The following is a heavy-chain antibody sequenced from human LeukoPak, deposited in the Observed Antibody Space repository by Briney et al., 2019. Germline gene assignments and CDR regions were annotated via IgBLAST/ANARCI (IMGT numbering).Heavy chain of an antibody. J-gene: IGHJ4*02. V-gene: IGHV3-30*02. D-gene: IGHD4-23*01. CDR2: IRYDGRNK. CDR1: GFTFSSYG. CDR3: AKGGDYGGNSFKDY. Sequence: PGVSLRLSCAASGFTFSSYGMHWVRQAPGKGLEWVAFIRYDGRNKYYADSVKGRFTISRDNSKNTLYLQMNSLRAEDTAVYYCAKGGDYGGNSFKDYWGQGTLVTVSS.